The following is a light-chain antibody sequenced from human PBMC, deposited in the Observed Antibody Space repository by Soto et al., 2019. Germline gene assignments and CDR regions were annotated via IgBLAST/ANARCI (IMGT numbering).Light chain of an antibody. CDR3: LRYYAFSQT. CDR1: QSMNYW. Sequence: DIQMTQSPSTLSASVGDRVTITCRASQSMNYWLAWYQHKPGKAPKVLNYDASSWQSGVQSRFSGSGSGTEFTLTIVSLHPDDVATYSGLRYYAFSQTFGQWTKV. V-gene: IGKV1-5*01. J-gene: IGKJ1*01. CDR2: DAS.